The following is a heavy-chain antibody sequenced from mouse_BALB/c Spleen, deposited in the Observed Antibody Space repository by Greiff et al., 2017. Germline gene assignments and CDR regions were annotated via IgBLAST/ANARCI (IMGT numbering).Heavy chain of an antibody. V-gene: IGHV5-9-3*01. CDR2: ISSGGSYT. CDR3: ARHEGDDDEGWYFDG. D-gene: IGHD2-4*01. CDR1: GFTFSSYA. Sequence: EVMLVESGGGLVKPGGSLKLSCAASGFTFSSYAMSWVRQTPEKRLEWVATISSGGSYTYYPDSVKGRFTISRDNAKNTLYLQMSSLRSEDTAMYYCARHEGDDDEGWYFDGWGEGTTVTVSS. J-gene: IGHJ1*01.